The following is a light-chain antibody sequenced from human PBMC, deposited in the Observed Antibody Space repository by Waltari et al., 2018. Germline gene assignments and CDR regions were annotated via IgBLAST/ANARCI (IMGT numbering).Light chain of an antibody. Sequence: DIQMTQSPSSLSASVGDRVTITCRASQSISSYVNWYQHKPGKAPKLLIYAASRLQSGVPSRFSGSGSGTDFTLTISSLQPEDFATYYCQQSYSTPFTFGQGTRLEIK. V-gene: IGKV1-39*01. CDR2: AAS. J-gene: IGKJ5*01. CDR1: QSISSY. CDR3: QQSYSTPFT.